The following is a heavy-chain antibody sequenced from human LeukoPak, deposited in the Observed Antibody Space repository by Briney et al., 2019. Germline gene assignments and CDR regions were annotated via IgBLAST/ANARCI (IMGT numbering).Heavy chain of an antibody. V-gene: IGHV5-51*01. CDR3: ARHSSPGYGENRAFDY. Sequence: GESLKISCKGLGYDFSTYWNAWVRQRPGKGLEWMGIIYPGGSETRYDPSFQSKVTISADRSTSTAYLQWSSLKASDTAMYYCARHSSPGYGENRAFDYWGQGTLVTVSS. J-gene: IGHJ4*02. CDR1: GYDFSTYW. CDR2: IYPGGSET. D-gene: IGHD4-17*01.